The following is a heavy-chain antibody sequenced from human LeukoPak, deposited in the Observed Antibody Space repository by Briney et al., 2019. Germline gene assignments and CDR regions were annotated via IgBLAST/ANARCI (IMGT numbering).Heavy chain of an antibody. CDR2: IKEDGSER. V-gene: IGHV3-7*01. J-gene: IGHJ4*02. CDR1: GFTFSTYR. CDR3: ARDYWASDY. Sequence: PGGSLRLPCAASGFTFSTYRERWLPQAPEKGREWVANIKEDGSERYYVDSEKGRFTISRDNARNSLYLQMNSRRAEDTAVYSCARDYWASDYWGQGTLVTVSS. D-gene: IGHD2-8*02.